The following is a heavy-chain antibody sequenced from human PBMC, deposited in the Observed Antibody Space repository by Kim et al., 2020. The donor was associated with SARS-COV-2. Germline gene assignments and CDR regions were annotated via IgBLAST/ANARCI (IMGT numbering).Heavy chain of an antibody. V-gene: IGHV3-73*01. J-gene: IGHJ3*02. CDR1: GFSFSDSA. CDR2: IRSKANSYAT. D-gene: IGHD1-1*01. CDR3: TRVPGTTLAFCDAYDI. Sequence: GGSLRLSCAASGFSFSDSAMHWVRQASGKGLEWVGRIRSKANSYATTYAASVKGRFTISRDDSKNAAYLQMNSLKTEDTAVYYCTRVPGTTLAFCDAYDIWGQGKMVTVSS.